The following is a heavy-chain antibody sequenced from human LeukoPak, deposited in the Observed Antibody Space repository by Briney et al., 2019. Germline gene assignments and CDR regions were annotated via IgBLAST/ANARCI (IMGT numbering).Heavy chain of an antibody. CDR3: ARGLRIAVAGNIDY. CDR1: GFTFSTYS. V-gene: IGHV3-30*04. D-gene: IGHD6-19*01. Sequence: PGGSLRLSRAASGFTFSTYSMHWVRQAPGKGLEWVAAISYDGPNKNYADSVKGRFTISRDNSKNTLYLQMNSLRAEDTAVYYCARGLRIAVAGNIDYWGQGTLVTVSS. J-gene: IGHJ4*02. CDR2: ISYDGPNK.